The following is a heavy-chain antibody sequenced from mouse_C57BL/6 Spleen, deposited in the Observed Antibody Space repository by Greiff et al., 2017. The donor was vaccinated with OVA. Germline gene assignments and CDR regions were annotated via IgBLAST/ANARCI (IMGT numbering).Heavy chain of an antibody. CDR1: GYTFTDYE. Sequence: QVQLQQSGAELVRPGASVTLSCKASGYTFTDYEMHWVKQTPVHGLEWIGAIDPETGGTAYNQKFKGKAILTADKSSSTAYMELRSLTSEDSAVYYCTRSTTVVAPFAYWGQGTLVTVSA. V-gene: IGHV1-15*01. J-gene: IGHJ3*01. CDR3: TRSTTVVAPFAY. D-gene: IGHD1-1*01. CDR2: IDPETGGT.